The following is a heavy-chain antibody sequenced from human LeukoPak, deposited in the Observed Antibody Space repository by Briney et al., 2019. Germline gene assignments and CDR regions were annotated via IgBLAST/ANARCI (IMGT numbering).Heavy chain of an antibody. CDR1: GGSFSGYY. D-gene: IGHD2-15*01. CDR2: INHSGST. CDR3: ARGGPRYCSGGSCYFGY. Sequence: SETLSLTCAVYGGSFSGYYWSWIRQPPGKGLEWIGEINHSGSTNYNPSLKSRVTISVDTSKNQFSLKLSSVTAADTAVYYCARGGPRYCSGGSCYFGYWGQEPWSPSPQ. J-gene: IGHJ4*01. V-gene: IGHV4-34*01.